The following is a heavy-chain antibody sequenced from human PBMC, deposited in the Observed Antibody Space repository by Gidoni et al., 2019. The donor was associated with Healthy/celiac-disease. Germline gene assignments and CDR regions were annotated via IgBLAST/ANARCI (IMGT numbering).Heavy chain of an antibody. CDR1: GFTFSNYD. D-gene: IGHD3-3*01. Sequence: QVQLVESGGGVVQPGRSLRLCCAASGFTFSNYDMHWVRQAPGKGLEWVAVIWYDGSNKYYADSVKGRFTISRDNSKNTLYLQMNSLRAEDTAVYYCARDLLAVTGIWSGLDYWGQGTLVTVSS. CDR2: IWYDGSNK. CDR3: ARDLLAVTGIWSGLDY. J-gene: IGHJ4*02. V-gene: IGHV3-33*01.